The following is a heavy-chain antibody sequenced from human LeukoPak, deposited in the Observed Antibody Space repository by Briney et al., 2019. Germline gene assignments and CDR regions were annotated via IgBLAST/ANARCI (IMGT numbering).Heavy chain of an antibody. V-gene: IGHV3-23*01. Sequence: PGGSLRLSCAASGFTFSNSAMSWVRQTPGKGLEWVSAISGSASSTDYADSVKGRFTISRDNSKSTLFLQMNSLRAEDTAVYYCAREIFNGFDIWGQGTMVTVSS. CDR3: AREIFNGFDI. CDR2: ISGSASST. J-gene: IGHJ3*02. CDR1: GFTFSNSA.